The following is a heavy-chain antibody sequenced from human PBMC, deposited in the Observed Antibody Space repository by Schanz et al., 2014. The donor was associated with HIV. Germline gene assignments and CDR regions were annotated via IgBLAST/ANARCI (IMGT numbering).Heavy chain of an antibody. CDR1: GGTFTSYA. J-gene: IGHJ6*02. D-gene: IGHD3-22*01. CDR2: IIPIFDTP. Sequence: QGQLVQSGAEVKKPGSSVKVSCKASGGTFTSYAISWVRQAPGQGLEWMGGIIPIFDTPKYAQKFQGRLSIRADKSTSTAYMELSSLRSDDTAVYYCARESYDSGGYSQSDYYYYGMDVWGQGTTVTVSS. CDR3: ARESYDSGGYSQSDYYYYGMDV. V-gene: IGHV1-69*06.